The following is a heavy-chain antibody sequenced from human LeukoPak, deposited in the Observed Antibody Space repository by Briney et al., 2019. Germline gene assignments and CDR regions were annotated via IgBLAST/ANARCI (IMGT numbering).Heavy chain of an antibody. J-gene: IGHJ4*02. Sequence: KPRGSLRLSCAVSGFTFTSYSMNCVRQAPGKGLEWVSSISSSSSYKYYADSVKGRFTISRDNAKNSLYLQMNSLRAEDTAVYYCARGGSGWYIDYWGQGTLVTVSS. CDR2: ISSSSSYK. V-gene: IGHV3-21*01. CDR1: GFTFTSYS. D-gene: IGHD6-19*01. CDR3: ARGGSGWYIDY.